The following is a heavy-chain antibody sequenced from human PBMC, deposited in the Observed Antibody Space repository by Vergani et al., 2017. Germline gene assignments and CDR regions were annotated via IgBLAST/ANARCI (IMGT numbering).Heavy chain of an antibody. CDR3: ARASGYDSA. CDR2: IILIFGTA. Sequence: QVQLVQSGAEVQKPGSSVKVSCKASGGTFSSYAISWVRQAPGQGLEWMGGIILIFGTANYAQKSPGRVTITADKSTRTAYMELSSLRSDDTAVYYCARASGYDSAWGQGTLVTVSS. CDR1: GGTFSSYA. D-gene: IGHD5-12*01. V-gene: IGHV1-69*06. J-gene: IGHJ4*02.